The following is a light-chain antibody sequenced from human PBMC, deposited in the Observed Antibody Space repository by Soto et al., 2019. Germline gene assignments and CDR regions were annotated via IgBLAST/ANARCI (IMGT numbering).Light chain of an antibody. CDR2: DVS. CDR3: SSYASSSPSV. Sequence: QSVLTQPASVSGSPGQSITISCTGTGSDVGGYKYVSWYQQLPGKAPKLMIYDVSYRPSGVSDRFSGSKSGNTASLIISGRQAEDEADYYCSSYASSSPSVFGTGTKLTVL. J-gene: IGLJ1*01. CDR1: GSDVGGYKY. V-gene: IGLV2-14*01.